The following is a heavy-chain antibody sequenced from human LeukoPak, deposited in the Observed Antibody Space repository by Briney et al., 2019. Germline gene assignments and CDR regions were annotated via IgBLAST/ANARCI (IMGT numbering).Heavy chain of an antibody. Sequence: SETLSLTCTVSGGSISSSSYYWGWIRQPPGKGLEWIGSIYYSGSTYYNPSLKSRVTISVDTSKNQFSLKLSSVTAADTAVYYCARMGKRPYSPRAMDVWGKGTTVTISS. V-gene: IGHV4-39*01. CDR2: IYYSGST. D-gene: IGHD5-18*01. J-gene: IGHJ6*03. CDR3: ARMGKRPYSPRAMDV. CDR1: GGSISSSSYY.